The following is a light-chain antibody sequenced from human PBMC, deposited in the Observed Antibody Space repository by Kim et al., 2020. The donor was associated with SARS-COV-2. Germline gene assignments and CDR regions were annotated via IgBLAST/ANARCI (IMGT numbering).Light chain of an antibody. CDR2: GNS. CDR3: QSYDSSLSGSGV. J-gene: IGLJ1*01. CDR1: SSNIGAGYD. V-gene: IGLV1-40*01. Sequence: RAPLAGNGSSSNIGAGYDVHWYQQLPGTAPIRLSYGNSNRPSGVPDRFSGYKAGTSASLAITGLQAEDEADYYCQSYDSSLSGSGVFGTGTKVTVL.